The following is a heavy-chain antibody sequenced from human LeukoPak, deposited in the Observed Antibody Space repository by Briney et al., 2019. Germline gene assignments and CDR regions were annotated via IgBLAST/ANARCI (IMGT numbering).Heavy chain of an antibody. CDR1: GFTFSSYS. CDR2: ISSRSTYI. CDR3: ARDRGLRFLEWLDY. V-gene: IGHV3-21*01. D-gene: IGHD3-3*01. J-gene: IGHJ4*02. Sequence: GGSLRLSCAASGFTFSSYSMSWVRQAPGKGLEWVSTISSRSTYIYYADSVKGRFTISRDNAKNSLYLQMNGLTAEDTAVYYCARDRGLRFLEWLDYWGQGTLVTVSS.